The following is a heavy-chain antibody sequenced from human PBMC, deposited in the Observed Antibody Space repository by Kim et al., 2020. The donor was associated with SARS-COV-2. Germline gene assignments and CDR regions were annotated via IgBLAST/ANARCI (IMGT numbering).Heavy chain of an antibody. D-gene: IGHD3-22*01. CDR1: GGSISSYY. CDR3: ASSGYALPYYFDY. J-gene: IGHJ4*02. V-gene: IGHV4-59*13. Sequence: SETLSLTCTVSGGSISSYYWSWIRQPPGKGLEWIGYIYYSGSTNYNPSLKSRVTISVDTSKNQFSLKLSSVTAADTAVYYCASSGYALPYYFDYWGQGTLVTVSS. CDR2: IYYSGST.